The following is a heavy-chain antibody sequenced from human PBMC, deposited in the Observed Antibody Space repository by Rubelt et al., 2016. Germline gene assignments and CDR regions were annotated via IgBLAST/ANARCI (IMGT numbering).Heavy chain of an antibody. J-gene: IGHJ3*02. Sequence: QVQLQQWGAGLLKPSETLSLTCAVYGGSFSGYYWSWIRQPPGKGLEWIGEINHSGSTNYNPSLKSRVTISVDTSKNQFSLKLSSVTAADTAVYYCARALVAPDAFDIWGQGTMVTVSS. V-gene: IGHV4-34*01. CDR3: ARALVAPDAFDI. CDR2: INHSGST. D-gene: IGHD2-8*02. CDR1: GGSFSGYY.